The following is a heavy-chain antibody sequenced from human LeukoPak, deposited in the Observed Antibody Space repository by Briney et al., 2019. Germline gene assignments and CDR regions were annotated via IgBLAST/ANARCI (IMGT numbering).Heavy chain of an antibody. CDR3: ARQNPLTKSVDY. CDR2: IYYSGST. CDR1: GGSISSYY. J-gene: IGHJ4*02. D-gene: IGHD2-8*01. V-gene: IGHV4-59*08. Sequence: SETLSLTCTVSGGSISSYYWSWIRQPPGKGLEWIGYIYYSGSTNYNPSLKSRVTISVDTSKNQFSLKLSSVTAADTAVYYCARQNPLTKSVDYWGQGTLVTVSS.